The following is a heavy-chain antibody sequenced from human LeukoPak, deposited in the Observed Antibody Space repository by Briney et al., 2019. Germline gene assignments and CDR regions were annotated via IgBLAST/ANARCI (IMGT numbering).Heavy chain of an antibody. Sequence: GGSLRLSCAASGFTFSDYYMSWTRQAPGKGLEWVSYISSSSSYTNYADSVKGRFTISRDNAKNSLYLQMNSLRAEDTAVYYCARDTSDYYDSSGYYSLWGQGTLVTVSS. J-gene: IGHJ4*02. D-gene: IGHD3-22*01. CDR1: GFTFSDYY. V-gene: IGHV3-11*05. CDR2: ISSSSSYT. CDR3: ARDTSDYYDSSGYYSL.